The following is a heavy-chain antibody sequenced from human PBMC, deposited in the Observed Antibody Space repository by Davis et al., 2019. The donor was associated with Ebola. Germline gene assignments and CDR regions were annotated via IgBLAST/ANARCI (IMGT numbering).Heavy chain of an antibody. CDR1: GGTFSSYA. CDR2: IIPIFGTA. CDR3: ARRVYSRSGFDS. Sequence: AASVKVSCKASGGTFSSYAISWVRQAPGQGLEWMGGIIPIFGTANYAQKFQGRVTMTKNISIGTAYMELSTLTSEDTAVYYCARRVYSRSGFDSWGQGTLVTVSS. J-gene: IGHJ4*02. D-gene: IGHD2-8*01. V-gene: IGHV1-69*05.